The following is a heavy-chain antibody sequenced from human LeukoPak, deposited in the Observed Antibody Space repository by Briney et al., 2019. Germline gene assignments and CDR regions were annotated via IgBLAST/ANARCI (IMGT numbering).Heavy chain of an antibody. CDR1: GGSISSYY. J-gene: IGHJ4*02. CDR2: IYYSGST. D-gene: IGHD6-13*01. Sequence: SETLSLTCTVSGGSISSYYWSWIRQPPGKGLEWIGYIYYSGSTNYNPSLKSRVTISVDTSKNQFSLKLSSVTAADTAVYYCARYSSSWYYFDYWGQGTLVTVSS. CDR3: ARYSSSWYYFDY. V-gene: IGHV4-59*13.